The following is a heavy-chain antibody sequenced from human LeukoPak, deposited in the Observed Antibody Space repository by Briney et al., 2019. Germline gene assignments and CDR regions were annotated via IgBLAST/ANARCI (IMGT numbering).Heavy chain of an antibody. Sequence: GGSLRLSCAASGFTFSSYWMSWVRQTPGKGLEWVANIEQDGSEKYYVDSVKGRFTISRDNAKNSLYLQMNSLRAEDTAVYYCARRLYSSGVYYFDYWGQGTLVTVSS. V-gene: IGHV3-7*01. D-gene: IGHD6-19*01. CDR1: GFTFSSYW. CDR2: IEQDGSEK. CDR3: ARRLYSSGVYYFDY. J-gene: IGHJ4*02.